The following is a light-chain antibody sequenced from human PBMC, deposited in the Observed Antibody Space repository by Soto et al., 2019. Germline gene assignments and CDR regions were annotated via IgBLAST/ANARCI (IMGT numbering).Light chain of an antibody. CDR2: NGS. J-gene: IGKJ2*01. CDR3: QQRSNWPPYT. CDR1: QSLSSY. Sequence: ELVLTQSPATLTLSPGERATLSCRASQSLSSYVVWYQQKPGQAPRLIIYNGSTRATGIPARFSGSGSGTDFTLTISSLEPEDFAVYYCQQRSNWPPYTFGQGTKLEIK. V-gene: IGKV3-11*01.